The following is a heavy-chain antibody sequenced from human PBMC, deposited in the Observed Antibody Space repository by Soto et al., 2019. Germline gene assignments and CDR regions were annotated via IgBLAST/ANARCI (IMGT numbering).Heavy chain of an antibody. Sequence: SETLSLTCTVSGGSVSSGSYYWSWIRQPPGKGLEWIGYMYNSGSTNYNPSLKSRVIISVDTSKNQFSLKLSSVTAADAAVYHCARVSSGWYYFDYWGQGTLVTVSS. CDR3: ARVSSGWYYFDY. V-gene: IGHV4-61*01. D-gene: IGHD6-19*01. J-gene: IGHJ4*02. CDR1: GGSVSSGSYY. CDR2: MYNSGST.